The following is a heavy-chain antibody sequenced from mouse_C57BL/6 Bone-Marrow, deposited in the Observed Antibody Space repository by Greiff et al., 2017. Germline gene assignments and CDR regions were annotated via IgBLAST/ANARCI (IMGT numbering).Heavy chain of an antibody. CDR1: GYSITSGYY. CDR3: AREGITTVAPHYYAMDC. CDR2: ISYDGSN. Sequence: EVQLQQSGPGLVKPSQSLSLTCSVTGYSITSGYYWNWIRQFPGNKLEWMGYISYDGSNNYNPSLKNRCSVTRDKSKNQFFLKLNSVTTEDTATYYCAREGITTVAPHYYAMDCWGQGTSVTVTS. J-gene: IGHJ4*01. D-gene: IGHD1-1*01. V-gene: IGHV3-6*01.